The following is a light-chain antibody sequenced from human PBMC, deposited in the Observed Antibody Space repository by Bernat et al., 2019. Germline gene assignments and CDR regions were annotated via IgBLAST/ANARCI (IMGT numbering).Light chain of an antibody. CDR2: DVS. CDR1: SSDIGGFNY. J-gene: IGLJ1*01. V-gene: IGLV2-14*03. Sequence: QSALTQPASVSGYPGQSIPISCTGASSDIGGFNYVSWYQQHPGKAPKLMISDVSSRPSGVSNRFSGTKSGNTASLTISGLQAEDEADYYCYSWTTNYVGVFGTGTKVTVL. CDR3: YSWTTNYVGV.